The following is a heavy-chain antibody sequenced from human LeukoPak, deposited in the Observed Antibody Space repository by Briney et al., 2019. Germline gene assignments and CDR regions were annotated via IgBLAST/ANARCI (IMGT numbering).Heavy chain of an antibody. Sequence: PGGSLRLSCAASGFTFSDFWMTWARQAPGKGLEWVAHIKQDGTEKYYVDSVRGRFTISRDNAKNSLYLQMNSLRAEDTAVYYCARVGQLVLFPYYYYYMDVWGKGTTVTVSS. CDR3: ARVGQLVLFPYYYYYMDV. J-gene: IGHJ6*03. V-gene: IGHV3-7*01. D-gene: IGHD6-6*01. CDR1: GFTFSDFW. CDR2: IKQDGTEK.